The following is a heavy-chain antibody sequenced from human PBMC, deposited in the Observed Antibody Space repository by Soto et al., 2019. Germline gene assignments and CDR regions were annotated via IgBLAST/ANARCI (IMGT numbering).Heavy chain of an antibody. CDR2: IYWDDDK. D-gene: IGHD4-17*01. CDR3: PHAGDYDLLTFDH. V-gene: IGHV2-5*02. J-gene: IGHJ4*02. Sequence: QITLKESGPTLVRPAQTLTLTCDFSGFSLSTYHMGVAWIRQPPGKALEWLALIYWDDDKRYSPSLKDRLAISKGTSSNQVVLTITNVDPGDTATYFCPHAGDYDLLTFDHWGPGTPVTVSS. CDR1: GFSLSTYHMG.